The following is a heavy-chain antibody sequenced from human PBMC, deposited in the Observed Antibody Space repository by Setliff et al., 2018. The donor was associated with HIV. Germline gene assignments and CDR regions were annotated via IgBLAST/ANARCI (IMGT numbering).Heavy chain of an antibody. J-gene: IGHJ4*02. CDR3: AGRDGYSYGFYFDY. CDR2: IYYSGST. CDR1: GDSINSDNFY. D-gene: IGHD5-18*01. Sequence: LSLTCSVSGDSINSDNFYWGWIRQPPGKGLEWIGTIYYSGSTYYNPSLKSRLTISVDTSKNQFSLKLSSVTAADTAVYYCAGRDGYSYGFYFDYWGQGTLVTVSS. V-gene: IGHV4-39*01.